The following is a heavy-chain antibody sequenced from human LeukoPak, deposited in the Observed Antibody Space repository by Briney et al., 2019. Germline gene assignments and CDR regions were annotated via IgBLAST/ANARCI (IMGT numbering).Heavy chain of an antibody. CDR2: IKQDGSEK. D-gene: IGHD3-3*01. J-gene: IGHJ4*02. CDR1: GFTFSSYW. CDR3: AGPSTYYDFWSGSN. V-gene: IGHV3-7*01. Sequence: PGGSLRLSCAASGFTFSSYWMSWVRQAPGKGLEWVANIKQDGSEKYYVDSVKGRFTISRDNAKNSLYLQMNSLRAEDTAVYYCAGPSTYYDFWSGSNWGQGTLVTVSS.